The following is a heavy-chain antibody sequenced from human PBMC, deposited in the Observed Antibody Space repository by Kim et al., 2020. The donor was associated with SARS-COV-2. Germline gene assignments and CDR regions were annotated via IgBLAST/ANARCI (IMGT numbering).Heavy chain of an antibody. D-gene: IGHD1-7*01. CDR1: GGSFSGYY. CDR3: ARGLGTTDTS. Sequence: SETLSLTCAVYGGSFSGYYWSWIRQPPGKGLEWIGEINHSGSTNYNPSLKSRVTISVDTSKNQFSLKLSSVTAADTAVYYCARGLGTTDTSWGQGTMVTV. V-gene: IGHV4-34*01. J-gene: IGHJ3*01. CDR2: INHSGST.